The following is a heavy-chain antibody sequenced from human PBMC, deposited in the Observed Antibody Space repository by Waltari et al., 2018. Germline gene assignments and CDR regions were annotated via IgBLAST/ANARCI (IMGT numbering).Heavy chain of an antibody. D-gene: IGHD1-26*01. CDR2: ISGSGGST. CDR3: AKDTRIVGAPVPAFDY. Sequence: EVQLLESGGGLVQPGGSLRLSCAASGFTFSSYAMSWVRQAPGKGLEWVSAISGSGGSTYYADSVKGRFTISRDNSKNTLYLQMNSLRAEDTAVYYCAKDTRIVGAPVPAFDYWGQGTLVTVSS. CDR1: GFTFSSYA. J-gene: IGHJ4*02. V-gene: IGHV3-23*01.